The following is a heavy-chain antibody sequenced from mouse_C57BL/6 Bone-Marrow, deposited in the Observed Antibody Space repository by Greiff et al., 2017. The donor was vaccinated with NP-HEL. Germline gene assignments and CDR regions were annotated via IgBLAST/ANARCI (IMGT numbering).Heavy chain of an antibody. CDR3: ARDGGWLLWYFDV. CDR2: ISYDGSN. Sequence: VQLKESGPGLVKPSQSLSLTCSVTGYSITSGYYWNWIRQFPGNKLEWMGYISYDGSNNYIPSLKNRISITRDTSKNQFFLKLNSVTTEDTATYYCARDGGWLLWYFDVWGTGTTVTVSS. J-gene: IGHJ1*03. V-gene: IGHV3-6*01. D-gene: IGHD2-3*01. CDR1: GYSITSGYY.